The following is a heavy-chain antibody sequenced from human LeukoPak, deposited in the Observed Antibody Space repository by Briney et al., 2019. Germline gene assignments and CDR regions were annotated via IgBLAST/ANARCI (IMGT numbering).Heavy chain of an antibody. D-gene: IGHD1-26*01. CDR1: GYTLTELS. CDR3: ATFVIVGPGTPSGGDAFDI. Sequence: GASVKVSCKVSGYTLTELSMHWVRQAPGKGLEWMGGFDPEDGETIYAQKFQGRVTMTEDTSTDTAYMELSSLRSEDTAVYYCATFVIVGPGTPSGGDAFDIWGRGTIVSVSS. CDR2: FDPEDGET. J-gene: IGHJ3*02. V-gene: IGHV1-24*01.